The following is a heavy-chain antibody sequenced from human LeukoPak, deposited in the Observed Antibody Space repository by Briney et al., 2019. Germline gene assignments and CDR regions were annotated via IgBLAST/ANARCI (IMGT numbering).Heavy chain of an antibody. CDR1: GYTFPDYG. Sequence: ASVKVSCKASGYTFPDYGISWVRQAPGQGLEWTGWISADIGNTNYAQNFKGRVTMTRDRSTSTGYMELTSLTSDDTAVYYCARDRLGYCGYGSCLLFDNWGQGTLVTVSS. CDR2: ISADIGNT. D-gene: IGHD2-15*01. CDR3: ARDRLGYCGYGSCLLFDN. J-gene: IGHJ4*02. V-gene: IGHV1-18*01.